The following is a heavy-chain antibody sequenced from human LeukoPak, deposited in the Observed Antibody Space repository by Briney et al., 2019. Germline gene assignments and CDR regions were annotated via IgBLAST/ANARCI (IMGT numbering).Heavy chain of an antibody. CDR1: GASISSGGYY. D-gene: IGHD2-8*01. CDR3: ARADGVVRGCYFDY. V-gene: IGHV4-31*03. Sequence: SQTLSLTCTVSGASISSGGYYWSWIRQHPGKGLEWIGYIYYGGSTYYNPYLKSRITISVDTSKNQFSLELSSVTAADTAVYYCARADGVVRGCYFDYWGQGIMVTVSS. CDR2: IYYGGST. J-gene: IGHJ4*02.